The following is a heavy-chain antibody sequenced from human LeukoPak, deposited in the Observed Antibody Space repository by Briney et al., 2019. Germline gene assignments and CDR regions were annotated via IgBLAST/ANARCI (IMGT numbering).Heavy chain of an antibody. J-gene: IGHJ3*02. CDR2: IYYGGST. Sequence: PSETLSLTCTVSGGSISSSSYYWGWIRQPPGKGLEWIGSIYYGGSTYYDPSLKSRVTISVDTSKNQFSLKLSSVTAADTAVYYCARVREDPWNSAPHAFDIWGQGTMVTVSS. CDR3: ARVREDPWNSAPHAFDI. D-gene: IGHD1-1*01. V-gene: IGHV4-39*07. CDR1: GGSISSSSYY.